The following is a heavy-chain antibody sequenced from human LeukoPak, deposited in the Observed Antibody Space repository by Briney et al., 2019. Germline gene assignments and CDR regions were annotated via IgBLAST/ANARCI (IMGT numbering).Heavy chain of an antibody. CDR3: ARDRRYCSGGSCYPGWFDP. CDR2: IYYSGST. CDR1: GGSISSSSYY. Sequence: SETLSLTCTVSGGSISSSSYYWGWIRQPPGKGLEWIGSIYYSGSTNYNPSLKSRVTISVDTSKNQFSLKLRSVTAADTAMYYCARDRRYCSGGSCYPGWFDPWGQGTLVTVSS. J-gene: IGHJ5*02. D-gene: IGHD2-15*01. V-gene: IGHV4-39*07.